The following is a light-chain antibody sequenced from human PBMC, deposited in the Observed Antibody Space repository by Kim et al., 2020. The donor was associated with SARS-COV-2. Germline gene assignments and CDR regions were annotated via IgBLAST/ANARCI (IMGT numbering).Light chain of an antibody. CDR2: DAS. J-gene: IGKJ5*01. CDR3: QQANSFPIT. Sequence: GDRVTITCRASQDIRRWLGWYQQKPGKAPKLLIYDASNLQSGVPSRFSGSGYGTDFTLAISSLQPEDSATYYCQQANSFPITFGQGTRLEIK. CDR1: QDIRRW. V-gene: IGKV1D-12*01.